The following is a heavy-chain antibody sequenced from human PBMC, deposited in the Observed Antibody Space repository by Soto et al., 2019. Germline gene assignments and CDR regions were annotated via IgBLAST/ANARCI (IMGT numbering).Heavy chain of an antibody. D-gene: IGHD3-3*01. CDR1: GFTFSSYS. CDR3: ARRRITIFGVVTWDFDY. CDR2: ISSSSSTI. Sequence: EVQLVESGGGLVQPGGSLRLSCAASGFTFSSYSMNWVRQAPGKGLEWVSYISSSSSTIYYADSVKGRFTISRDNAKNSLYLQINSLRDEDTAVYYCARRRITIFGVVTWDFDYWGQGTLVTVSS. V-gene: IGHV3-48*02. J-gene: IGHJ4*02.